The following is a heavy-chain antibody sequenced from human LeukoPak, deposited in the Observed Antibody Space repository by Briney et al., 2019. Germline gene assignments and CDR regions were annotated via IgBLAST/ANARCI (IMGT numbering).Heavy chain of an antibody. J-gene: IGHJ4*02. CDR1: GFTFSSYG. V-gene: IGHV3-23*01. CDR2: ISGSGGRI. CDR3: AQGYSSGWYR. Sequence: PGGSLRLSCAASGFTFSSYGMNWVRQAPGKGLEWVSSISGSGGRISYADSVKGRFTISRDDSKNTMYLQMNSLRAEDTAVYYCAQGYSSGWYRWGQGTLVTVSA. D-gene: IGHD6-19*01.